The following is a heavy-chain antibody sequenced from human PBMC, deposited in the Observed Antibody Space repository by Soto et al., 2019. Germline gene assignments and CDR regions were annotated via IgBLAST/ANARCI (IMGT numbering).Heavy chain of an antibody. CDR2: IYYSGST. Sequence: PSETLSLTCTVSGGSISRGDYYWSWIRQPPGKSLEWIGYIYYSGSTYYNPSLKSRVTISVDTSMNQFSLALTSVTAADTAMYYCARGSTTEKVDSWGQGILVTVSS. V-gene: IGHV4-30-4*01. CDR1: GGSISRGDYY. J-gene: IGHJ4*02. CDR3: ARGSTTEKVDS.